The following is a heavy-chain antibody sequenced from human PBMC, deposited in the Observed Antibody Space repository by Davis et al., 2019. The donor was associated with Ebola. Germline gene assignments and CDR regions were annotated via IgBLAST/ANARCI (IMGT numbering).Heavy chain of an antibody. D-gene: IGHD2-2*01. J-gene: IGHJ4*02. Sequence: PGGSLRLSCAASGFTFSSYSMNWVRQAPGKGLEWVSSISSSSTYIYYADSVKGRFTNSRENADKSLFLQMQSLRAEDTAVYYCAVSPAAIPMDYWGQGTLVTVSS. CDR3: AVSPAAIPMDY. CDR2: ISSSSTYI. V-gene: IGHV3-21*01. CDR1: GFTFSSYS.